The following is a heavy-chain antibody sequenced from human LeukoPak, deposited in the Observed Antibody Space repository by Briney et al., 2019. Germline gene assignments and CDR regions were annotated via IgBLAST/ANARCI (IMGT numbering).Heavy chain of an antibody. J-gene: IGHJ6*02. D-gene: IGHD2-15*01. CDR2: IIPILGIA. CDR3: ARGFPQDIVVVVAATYGMDV. V-gene: IGHV1-69*04. Sequence: SVKVSCKASGGTFSSYAISWVRQAPGQGLEWMGRIIPILGIANYEQKFQGRVTITADKSTSTAYMELSSLRSEDTAVYYCARGFPQDIVVVVAATYGMDVWGQGTTVTVSS. CDR1: GGTFSSYA.